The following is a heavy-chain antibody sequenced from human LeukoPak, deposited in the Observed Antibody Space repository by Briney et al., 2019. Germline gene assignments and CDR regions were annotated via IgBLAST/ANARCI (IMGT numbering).Heavy chain of an antibody. J-gene: IGHJ4*02. CDR1: GFTFSSYA. CDR3: ARNLWSHGGSRGYYFDY. Sequence: GGSLRLSCAASGFTFSSYAMSWVRQAPGKGLEWVSAISGSGGSTYYADSVKGRFTISRDNSKNTLYLQMNSLRAEDTAVYYCARNLWSHGGSRGYYFDYWGQGTLVTVSS. V-gene: IGHV3-23*01. CDR2: ISGSGGST. D-gene: IGHD3-10*01.